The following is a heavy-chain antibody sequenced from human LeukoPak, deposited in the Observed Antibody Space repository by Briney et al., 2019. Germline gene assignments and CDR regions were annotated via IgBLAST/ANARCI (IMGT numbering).Heavy chain of an antibody. CDR2: IKSKTDGGTT. J-gene: IGHJ4*02. V-gene: IGHV3-15*01. D-gene: IGHD4-17*01. Sequence: GGSLRLSCAASEFTFSNAWMSWVRQAPGKGLEWVGRIKSKTDGGTTDYAAPVKGRFTISRDDSKNTLYLQMNSLKTEDTAVYYCTTELSVTTNLQDYWGQGTLVTVSS. CDR3: TTELSVTTNLQDY. CDR1: EFTFSNAW.